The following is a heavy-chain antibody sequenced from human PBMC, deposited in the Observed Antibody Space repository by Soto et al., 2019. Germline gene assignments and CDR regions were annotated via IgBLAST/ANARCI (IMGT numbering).Heavy chain of an antibody. V-gene: IGHV3-7*01. CDR1: GLTFSSYW. CDR2: IKQDGSEK. D-gene: IGHD3-10*01. Sequence: PGGSLRLSCAASGLTFSSYWMSWVRQAPGKGLEWVANIKQDGSEKYYVDSVKGRFTISRDNAKNSLYLQMNSLRAEDTAVYYCARDPFFSGSTNDYWGQGTLVTVSS. J-gene: IGHJ4*02. CDR3: ARDPFFSGSTNDY.